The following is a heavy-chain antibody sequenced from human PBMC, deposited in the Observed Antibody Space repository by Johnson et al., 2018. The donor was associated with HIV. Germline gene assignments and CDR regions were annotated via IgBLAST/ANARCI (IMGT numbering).Heavy chain of an antibody. CDR1: GFTFSSFW. D-gene: IGHD1-26*01. CDR3: ARDLRLGAIDAFDI. V-gene: IGHV3-7*05. J-gene: IGHJ3*02. CDR2: IKQDGSEK. Sequence: VQLVESGGGLVQPGGSLRLSCAASGFTFSSFWMSWVRQAPGKGLEWVANIKQDGSEKYYMDSVRGRFTISRDNAKNSLFLQMNSLRAEDAAVYYCARDLRLGAIDAFDIWCQGTMVSVSS.